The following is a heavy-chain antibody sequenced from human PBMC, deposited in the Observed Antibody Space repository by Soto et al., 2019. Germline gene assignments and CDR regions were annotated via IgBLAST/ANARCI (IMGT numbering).Heavy chain of an antibody. V-gene: IGHV5-51*01. J-gene: IGHJ4*02. Sequence: GESLKISCKASEDSFTSYWIGWVRQMPGKGLEWMGIIYPSDSDTQYSPSFQGQVTISADKSINTVYLQWSSLKASDTAMYYCARPPYSGSYYYFDNWGQGTLVTVXS. D-gene: IGHD1-26*01. CDR3: ARPPYSGSYYYFDN. CDR1: EDSFTSYW. CDR2: IYPSDSDT.